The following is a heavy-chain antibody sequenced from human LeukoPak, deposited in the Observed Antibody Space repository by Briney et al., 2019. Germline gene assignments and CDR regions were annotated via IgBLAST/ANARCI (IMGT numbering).Heavy chain of an antibody. CDR1: GYTFTNYY. J-gene: IGHJ6*02. V-gene: IGHV1-46*01. D-gene: IGHD3-9*01. CDR2: INPSGGST. CDR3: ARDSYDILTGYYNYYYYGMDV. Sequence: ASVKVSCKASGYTFTNYYIHWVRQAPGQGLEWMGIINPSGGSTSYAQKFQGRVTMTRDTSTSTVYMELSSLRSEDTAVYYCARDSYDILTGYYNYYYYGMDVWGQGTTVTVSS.